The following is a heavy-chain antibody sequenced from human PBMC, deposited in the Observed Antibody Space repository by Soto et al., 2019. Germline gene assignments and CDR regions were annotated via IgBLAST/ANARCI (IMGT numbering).Heavy chain of an antibody. D-gene: IGHD5-18*01. V-gene: IGHV1-46*01. Sequence: GASVKVSCKASGYTFTSYYMHWVRQAPGQGLEWMGIINPSGGSTSYAQKFQGRVTMTRDTSTSTVYMELSSLRSEDTAVYYCARHQVDTAMVVEAFDIWGQGTMVTVSS. CDR2: INPSGGST. J-gene: IGHJ3*02. CDR1: GYTFTSYY. CDR3: ARHQVDTAMVVEAFDI.